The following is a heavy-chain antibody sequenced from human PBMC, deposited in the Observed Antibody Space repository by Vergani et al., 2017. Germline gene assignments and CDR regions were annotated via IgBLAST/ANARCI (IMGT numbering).Heavy chain of an antibody. J-gene: IGHJ3*02. CDR1: GFTFSSYS. Sequence: EVQLVESGGGLVQPGGSLRLSCAASGFTFSSYSMNWVRQAPGKGLEWVSGINWNGGSTGYADSVKGRVTSSRDNAKNSLYLQMNSLRAEDTALYFCARVTPSITIFGVVHPYEPVPDAFEIWGQGTMFTVSS. V-gene: IGHV3-20*04. CDR2: INWNGGST. CDR3: ARVTPSITIFGVVHPYEPVPDAFEI. D-gene: IGHD3-3*01.